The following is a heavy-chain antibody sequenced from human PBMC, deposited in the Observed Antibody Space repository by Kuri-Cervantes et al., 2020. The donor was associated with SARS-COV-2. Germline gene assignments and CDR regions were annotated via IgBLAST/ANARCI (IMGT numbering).Heavy chain of an antibody. CDR1: GYTFTSYG. V-gene: IGHV1-18*01. D-gene: IGHD4-23*01. CDR3: AREIERGTVVIAYMGYFDY. Sequence: ASVKVSCKASGYTFTSYGISWVRQAPGQGLEWMGWISAYNGNTNYAQKLQVRVTMTTDTSTSTAYMELRSLRSDDTAVYYCAREIERGTVVIAYMGYFDYWGQGTLVTVSS. J-gene: IGHJ4*02. CDR2: ISAYNGNT.